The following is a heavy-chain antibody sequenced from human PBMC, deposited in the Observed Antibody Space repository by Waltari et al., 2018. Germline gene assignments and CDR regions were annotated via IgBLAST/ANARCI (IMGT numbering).Heavy chain of an antibody. CDR2: ISYDGSNK. CDR1: GFTFSSYA. CDR3: ARGITIFGWVDY. D-gene: IGHD3-3*01. Sequence: QVQLVESGGGVVQPGRSLRLSCAASGFTFSSYAMHWVRQAPGKGLEWVAVISYDGSNKYYADSVKGRFTISRDNSKITLYLQMNSLRAEDTAVYYCARGITIFGWVDYWGQGTLVTVSS. J-gene: IGHJ4*02. V-gene: IGHV3-30-3*01.